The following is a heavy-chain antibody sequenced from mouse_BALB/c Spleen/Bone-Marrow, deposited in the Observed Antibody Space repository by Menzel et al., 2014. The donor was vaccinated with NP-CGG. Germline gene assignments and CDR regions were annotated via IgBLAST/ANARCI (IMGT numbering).Heavy chain of an antibody. Sequence: LKESGPELVKPVASVKMSCKASGYTFTSYVMHWVKQKPGQGLEWIGYINPYNDGTKYNEKFKGKATLTSDKSSSTAYMELSSLTSEDSAVYYCARSYGGGDYWGQGTTLTVSS. CDR3: ARSYGGGDY. CDR1: GYTFTSYV. D-gene: IGHD1-1*01. V-gene: IGHV1-14*01. J-gene: IGHJ2*01. CDR2: INPYNDGT.